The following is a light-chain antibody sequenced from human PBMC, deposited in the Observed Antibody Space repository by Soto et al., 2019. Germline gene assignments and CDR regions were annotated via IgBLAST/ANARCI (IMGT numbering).Light chain of an antibody. CDR1: QSISSY. CDR3: QQSYSTPFT. Sequence: DIQMTQSPSSLSASVRARVTITCPASQSISSYLNWSQQKPGKAPKLLIYAASSLQSGVLSRFSGSGSGTDFTLTISSLQPEDFATYYCQQSYSTPFTFGPGTKVDIK. J-gene: IGKJ3*01. V-gene: IGKV1-39*01. CDR2: AAS.